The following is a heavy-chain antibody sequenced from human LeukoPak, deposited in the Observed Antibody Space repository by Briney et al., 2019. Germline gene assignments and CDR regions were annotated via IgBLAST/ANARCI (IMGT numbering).Heavy chain of an antibody. V-gene: IGHV1-18*01. CDR2: ISAYNGST. CDR3: AREFSGVSSSSADYYYYTDV. Sequence: GASVKVSCKAPGYTFTSYGISWVRQAPGQGLEWMGWISAYNGSTNYAQKLQGRVTMTTDTSTSTAYMELRSLRSDDTAVYYCAREFSGVSSSSADYYYYTDVWGKGTTVTVSS. CDR1: GYTFTSYG. J-gene: IGHJ6*03. D-gene: IGHD6-6*01.